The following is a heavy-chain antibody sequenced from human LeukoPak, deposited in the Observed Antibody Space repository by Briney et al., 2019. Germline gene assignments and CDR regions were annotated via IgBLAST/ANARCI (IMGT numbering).Heavy chain of an antibody. J-gene: IGHJ6*03. D-gene: IGHD3-10*01. CDR3: ARTGVRGVIIYYYMDV. Sequence: PGGSLRLSCAASGFTFSSYAMHWVRQAPGKGLEWVAVISYDGSNKYYADSVKGRFTISRDNSKNTLYLQMNSLRAEDTAVYYCARTGVRGVIIYYYMDVWGKGTTVTVSS. V-gene: IGHV3-30*04. CDR2: ISYDGSNK. CDR1: GFTFSSYA.